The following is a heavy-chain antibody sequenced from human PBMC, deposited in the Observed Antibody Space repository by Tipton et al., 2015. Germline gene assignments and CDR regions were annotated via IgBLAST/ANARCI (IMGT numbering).Heavy chain of an antibody. D-gene: IGHD5-24*01. Sequence: TLSLTCSLSGGSVYTYYGTWIRQPPGQGLEWIGEIYHSGTTNYNPSLRGRFTISLRTSKNQLSLKVDSVTAADTAIYYCARGGSPIIEMAYHHYGLDVWGQGTTVTVSS. V-gene: IGHV4-34*01. CDR2: IYHSGTT. CDR3: ARGGSPIIEMAYHHYGLDV. CDR1: GGSVYTYY. J-gene: IGHJ6*02.